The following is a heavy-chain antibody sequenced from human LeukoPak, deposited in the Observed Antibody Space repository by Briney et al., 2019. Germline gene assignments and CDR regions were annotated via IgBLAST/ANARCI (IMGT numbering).Heavy chain of an antibody. V-gene: IGHV3-21*01. CDR2: ISTSSTYI. CDR3: ARDPPFIIGTTFFDY. D-gene: IGHD1-20*01. J-gene: IGHJ4*02. CDR1: GFTFSSYW. Sequence: GGSLRLSCAASGFTFSSYWIHWVRHAPGKGLEWVSSISTSSTYIYYADSVKGRFTISRDNAKNSLYLQMNSLRAEDTAVYYCARDPPFIIGTTFFDYWGQGTLVTVSS.